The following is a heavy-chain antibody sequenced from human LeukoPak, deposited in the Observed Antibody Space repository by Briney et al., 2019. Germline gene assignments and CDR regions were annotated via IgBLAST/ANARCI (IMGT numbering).Heavy chain of an antibody. Sequence: PGGSLRLSCAASGFTFSSYEMNWVRQAPGKGLEWVSYISSSGSTIYCADSVKGRFTISRDNAKNSLYLQMNSLRAEDTAVYYCARGHDYGGHFDYWGQGTLVTVSS. CDR1: GFTFSSYE. D-gene: IGHD4/OR15-4a*01. CDR3: ARGHDYGGHFDY. J-gene: IGHJ4*02. CDR2: ISSSGSTI. V-gene: IGHV3-48*03.